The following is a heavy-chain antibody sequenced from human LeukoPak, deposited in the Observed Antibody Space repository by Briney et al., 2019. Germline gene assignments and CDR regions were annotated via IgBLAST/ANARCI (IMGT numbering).Heavy chain of an antibody. J-gene: IGHJ4*02. CDR2: ISSNGGIT. V-gene: IGHV3-23*01. Sequence: PGGSLRLSCAASGFIFSTYAMSWVRQAPGKGLEWVSAISSNGGITYYADSVKGRFTISRDNSKNTLFLQANSLRAEDTAVYYCAKDWSSGVSGYLISFDFWGQGTLVNVSS. CDR3: AKDWSSGVSGYLISFDF. CDR1: GFIFSTYA. D-gene: IGHD3-22*01.